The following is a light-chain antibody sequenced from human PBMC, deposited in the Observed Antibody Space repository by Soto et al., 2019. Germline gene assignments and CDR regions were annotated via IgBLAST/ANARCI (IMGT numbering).Light chain of an antibody. J-gene: IGLJ3*02. CDR3: SSYTTSSTVV. V-gene: IGLV2-14*03. Sequence: QSVLTQPASVSGSPGQSITISCAGTDGDVGGYNYVSWYQQHPGKAPKLMIYDVIRRPSGISNRFSGSKSGNTASLTISTLHAEDEAEYYCSSYTTSSTVVFGGGTKVTVL. CDR2: DVI. CDR1: DGDVGGYNY.